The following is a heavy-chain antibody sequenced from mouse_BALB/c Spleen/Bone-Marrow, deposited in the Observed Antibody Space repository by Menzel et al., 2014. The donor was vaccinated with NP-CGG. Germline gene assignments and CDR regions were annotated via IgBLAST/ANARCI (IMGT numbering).Heavy chain of an antibody. V-gene: IGHV1-7*01. J-gene: IGHJ4*01. Sequence: QVQLQQSGAELAKPGASVKMSCKASGYTFTSYWMHWVKQRPGQGLEWIGYINPSTGYTEYCQKFKDKATLTADKSSSTAYMQLSSLTSEDSAVYYCVRSTGAMDYWGQGTSVTVSS. CDR2: INPSTGYT. CDR3: VRSTGAMDY. D-gene: IGHD3-2*01. CDR1: GYTFTSYW.